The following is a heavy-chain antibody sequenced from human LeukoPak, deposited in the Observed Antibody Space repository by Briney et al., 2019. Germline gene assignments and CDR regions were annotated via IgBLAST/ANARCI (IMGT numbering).Heavy chain of an antibody. V-gene: IGHV4-59*01. CDR2: IYYSGST. CDR1: GGSINYYY. Sequence: SETLSLTCTVSGGSINYYYWMWIRQPPGKGLEWIGYIYYSGSTNYNPSLKSRVTISIDTSKNQFSLKLSSVTAADTAVYYCARDRVRGNANPYFDYWGQGTLVTVSS. CDR3: ARDRVRGNANPYFDY. J-gene: IGHJ4*02. D-gene: IGHD1-1*01.